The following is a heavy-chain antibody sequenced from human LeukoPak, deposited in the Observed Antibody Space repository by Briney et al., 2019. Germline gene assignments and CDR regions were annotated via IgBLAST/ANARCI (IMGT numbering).Heavy chain of an antibody. D-gene: IGHD3-3*01. Sequence: ASVKVSCKASGYTFTGYYMYWVRQAPGQGLEWMGWINPNSGGTNYAQKFQGRVTMTRDTSISTAYMELSRLRSDDTVVYYCARADITIIKYYFDYWGQGTLVTVSS. J-gene: IGHJ4*02. CDR2: INPNSGGT. CDR1: GYTFTGYY. V-gene: IGHV1-2*02. CDR3: ARADITIIKYYFDY.